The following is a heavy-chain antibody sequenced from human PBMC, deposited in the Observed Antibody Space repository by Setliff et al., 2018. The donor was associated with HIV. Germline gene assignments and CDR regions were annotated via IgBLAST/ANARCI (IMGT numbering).Heavy chain of an antibody. Sequence: SETLSLTCTVSGSSISYFYWNWIRQSPGKGLEWIGYISDSGSTNYNPSLKSRVTISLDTSNNQFSLKLSSVTAADTAVYYCARQLSNSFDYWGQGTLVTVSS. CDR3: ARQLSNSFDY. CDR1: GSSISYFY. CDR2: ISDSGST. J-gene: IGHJ4*02. V-gene: IGHV4-59*08. D-gene: IGHD2-8*01.